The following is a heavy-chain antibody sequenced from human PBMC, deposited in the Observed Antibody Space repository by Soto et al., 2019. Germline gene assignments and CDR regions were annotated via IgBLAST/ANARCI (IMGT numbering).Heavy chain of an antibody. V-gene: IGHV3-7*01. CDR3: ARDHYDFWSGYYISYYMDV. CDR1: GFTFSSYW. D-gene: IGHD3-3*01. J-gene: IGHJ6*03. CDR2: IKQDGSEK. Sequence: GGSLRLSCAASGFTFSSYWMSWVRQAPGKGLEWVANIKQDGSEKYYVDSVKGRFTISRDNAKNSLYLQMNSLRAEDTAVYYCARDHYDFWSGYYISYYMDVWGKGTTVTVSS.